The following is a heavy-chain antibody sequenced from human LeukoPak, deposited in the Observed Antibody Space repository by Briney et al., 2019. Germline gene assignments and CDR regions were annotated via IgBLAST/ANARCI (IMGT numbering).Heavy chain of an antibody. CDR3: ARGSKVLEWPTENWFDP. J-gene: IGHJ5*02. V-gene: IGHV1-69*05. D-gene: IGHD3-3*01. CDR2: IIPIFGTA. Sequence: ASVKVSCKASGGTFSSYAISWVRQAPGQGLEWMGRIIPIFGTANYAQKFQGRVTITTDESTSTAYMELSSLRSEDTAAYYCARGSKVLEWPTENWFDPWGQGTLVTVSS. CDR1: GGTFSSYA.